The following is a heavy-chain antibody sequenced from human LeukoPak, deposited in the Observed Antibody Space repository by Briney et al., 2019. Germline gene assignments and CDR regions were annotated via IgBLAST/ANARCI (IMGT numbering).Heavy chain of an antibody. J-gene: IGHJ6*02. D-gene: IGHD6-19*01. V-gene: IGHV4-59*08. Sequence: SETLSLTCTVSGGSISSYYWSWIRQPPGKGLEWIGYIYYSGSTNYNPSLKSRVTISVDTSKNQFSLKLSSVTAADTAVYYCARHPSAVAGLYYYYYGMDVWGQGTTVTVSS. CDR2: IYYSGST. CDR3: ARHPSAVAGLYYYYYGMDV. CDR1: GGSISSYY.